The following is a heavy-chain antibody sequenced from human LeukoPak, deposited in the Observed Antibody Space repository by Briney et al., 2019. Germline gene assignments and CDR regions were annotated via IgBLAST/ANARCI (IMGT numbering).Heavy chain of an antibody. Sequence: SETLSLTCAVYGGSFSGYYWSWIRQPPGKGLEWIGEINHSGSTNYNPSLKSRVTISVDTSKNQFSLKLSSVTAADTAVYYCARGFPTLGYCSGGSCYSLDYWGQGTLVSVSS. CDR3: ARGFPTLGYCSGGSCYSLDY. CDR2: INHSGST. D-gene: IGHD2-15*01. J-gene: IGHJ4*02. V-gene: IGHV4-34*01. CDR1: GGSFSGYY.